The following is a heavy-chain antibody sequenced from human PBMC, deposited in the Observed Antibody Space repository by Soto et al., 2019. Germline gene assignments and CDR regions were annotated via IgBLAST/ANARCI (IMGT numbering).Heavy chain of an antibody. V-gene: IGHV3-23*01. CDR2: VGGGGDT. D-gene: IGHD1-26*01. CDR3: VKDRVSYNSVWDAFDI. J-gene: IGHJ3*02. CDR1: GFTFSDFA. Sequence: GGSLILSCAASGFTFSDFAMSWVRQPPGKGLEWVSSVGGGGDTYYADSAEGRFTISRDNPKNTLFLQLSSLSAGDTAIYYCVKDRVSYNSVWDAFDIWGQGTMVTVS.